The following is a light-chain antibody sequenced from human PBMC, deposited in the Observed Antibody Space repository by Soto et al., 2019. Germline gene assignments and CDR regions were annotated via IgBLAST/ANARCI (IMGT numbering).Light chain of an antibody. CDR3: QQFNNFPRT. J-gene: IGKJ1*01. CDR2: GAS. V-gene: IGKV1-9*01. CDR1: QGISSY. Sequence: DIQLTQSPSFLSASVGDRVTITCRASQGISSYLAWYQQRPGKAPKLLMYGASTLQSGVPSRFSGSASGTTFTLTINNLQPEDFATYYCQQFNNFPRTFGQGTKVE.